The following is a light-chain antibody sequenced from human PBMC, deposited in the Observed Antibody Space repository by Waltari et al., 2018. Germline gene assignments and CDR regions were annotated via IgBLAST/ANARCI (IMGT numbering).Light chain of an antibody. V-gene: IGKV1-5*03. J-gene: IGKJ2*02. Sequence: DIQMTQSPSTLSASVGDRVTITCRASQNIDTWVAWFQQKSGKVPKLLIYKASNPDVGVPSRFSGSGSGTHFTLTINSLQPDDFATYYCQQYNGASGTFGQGTKLEMK. CDR1: QNIDTW. CDR2: KAS. CDR3: QQYNGASGT.